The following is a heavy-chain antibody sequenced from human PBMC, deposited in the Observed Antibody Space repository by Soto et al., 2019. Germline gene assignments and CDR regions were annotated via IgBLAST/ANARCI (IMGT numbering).Heavy chain of an antibody. Sequence: SETLSLTCTVSGGSISSYYWSWIRQPPGKGLEWIGYIYYSGSTNYDPSLKSRVTISVDTSKNQFSLKLSSVTAADTAVYYCARGAAAAGFRFDPWGQGTLVTVSS. D-gene: IGHD6-13*01. J-gene: IGHJ5*02. CDR1: GGSISSYY. CDR3: ARGAAAAGFRFDP. CDR2: IYYSGST. V-gene: IGHV4-59*01.